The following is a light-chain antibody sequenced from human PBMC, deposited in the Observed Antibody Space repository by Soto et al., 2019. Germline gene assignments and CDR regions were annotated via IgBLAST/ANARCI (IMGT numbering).Light chain of an antibody. Sequence: QSVLTQPPPASGTPRQRGTIFCSGSSSNIGSNPVNWYQQLPGTAPKLLIYRNNQRPSGVPDRWSGTKSGTSASLAISGLQSEDEADYYCAAWDDSLKGYVFGSGTKVTVL. J-gene: IGLJ1*01. CDR3: AAWDDSLKGYV. V-gene: IGLV1-44*01. CDR2: RNN. CDR1: SSNIGSNP.